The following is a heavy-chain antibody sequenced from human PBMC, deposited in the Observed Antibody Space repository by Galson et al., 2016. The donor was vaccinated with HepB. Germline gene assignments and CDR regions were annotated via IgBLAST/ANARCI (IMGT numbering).Heavy chain of an antibody. D-gene: IGHD6-13*01. Sequence: SLRLSCASSGFTFSSYAMSWVRQAPGKGLEWVSAICGSGGSTSYADSVKGRFTIYRDNSKNTLYLQMNSLRVEDTAVYYCAKASSPGYYYGMDVWGQGTTVTVSS. J-gene: IGHJ6*02. V-gene: IGHV3-23*01. CDR3: AKASSPGYYYGMDV. CDR2: ICGSGGST. CDR1: GFTFSSYA.